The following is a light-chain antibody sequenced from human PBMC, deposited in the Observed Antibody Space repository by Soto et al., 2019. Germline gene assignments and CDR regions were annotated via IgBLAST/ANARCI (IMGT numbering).Light chain of an antibody. CDR3: QHYGSALFT. J-gene: IGKJ3*01. CDR1: QSFSSSY. V-gene: IGKV3-20*01. CDR2: GAS. Sequence: ETVLTQSPGTLSLSPGERATLSCRASQSFSSSYLAWYQQKPGQAPRLLIYGASSRATGIPDRFSGSGSGTDFTLTISSLEPEDFAVYYCQHYGSALFTFGPGTTWISN.